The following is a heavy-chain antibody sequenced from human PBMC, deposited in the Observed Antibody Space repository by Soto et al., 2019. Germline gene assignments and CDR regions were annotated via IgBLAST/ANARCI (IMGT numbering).Heavy chain of an antibody. D-gene: IGHD3-10*01. CDR1: GLTFSSYA. Sequence: ELQLLESGGGLVQPGGSLRLSCAASGLTFSSYAMSWVRQAPGKGLELVSAISGSGGSTYYADSVKGRFTISSDNSKNTLYLQMNSLRAEDTAVYYCAKASGWFGEFDYWGQGTLVTVSS. J-gene: IGHJ4*02. CDR2: ISGSGGST. V-gene: IGHV3-23*01. CDR3: AKASGWFGEFDY.